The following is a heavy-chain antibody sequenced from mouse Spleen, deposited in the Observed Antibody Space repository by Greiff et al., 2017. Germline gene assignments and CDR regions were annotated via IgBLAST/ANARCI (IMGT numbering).Heavy chain of an antibody. CDR3: ARFPTGTAFAY. Sequence: QVQLQQPGAELVKPGASVKLSCKASGYTFTSYWMHWVKQRPVQGLEWIGMIHPNSGSTNYNEKFKSKATLTVDKSSSTAYMQLSSLTSEDSAVYYCARFPTGTAFAYWGQGTLVTVSA. J-gene: IGHJ3*01. CDR1: GYTFTSYW. D-gene: IGHD4-1*02. CDR2: IHPNSGST. V-gene: IGHV1-64*01.